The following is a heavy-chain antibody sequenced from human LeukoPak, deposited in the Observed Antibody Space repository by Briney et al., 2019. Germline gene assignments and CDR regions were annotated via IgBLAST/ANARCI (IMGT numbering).Heavy chain of an antibody. CDR1: GFTFSTYW. Sequence: GGSLRLSCAASGFTFSTYWMHWVRHAPGKGLVWVSRINTDGSRTDSVEGRFTISRDNAKNTLYLQMNSLRAEDTAVYYCARVSRGNYYFDYWGPGTLVTVSS. J-gene: IGHJ4*02. CDR2: INTDGSR. V-gene: IGHV3-74*01. CDR3: ARVSRGNYYFDY.